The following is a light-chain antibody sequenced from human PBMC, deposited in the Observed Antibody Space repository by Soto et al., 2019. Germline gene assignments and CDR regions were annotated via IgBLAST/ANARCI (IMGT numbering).Light chain of an antibody. V-gene: IGLV2-11*01. CDR2: EVS. CDR1: SSDVGGYNS. J-gene: IGLJ1*01. CDR3: CSYAGGNYV. Sequence: QSAPSQPRSVSGSPGQSVAISCTGTSSDVGGYNSVSWYQHHPGKAPTLMIYEVSKRPSGVPDRFSGSKSGNTASLTISGLQAEDEADYYCCSYAGGNYVFGTGTKSPS.